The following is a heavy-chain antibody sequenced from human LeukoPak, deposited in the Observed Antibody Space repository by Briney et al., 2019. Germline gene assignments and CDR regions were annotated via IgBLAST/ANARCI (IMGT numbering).Heavy chain of an antibody. V-gene: IGHV3-74*01. D-gene: IGHD6-13*01. CDR3: ARTIVAATGNDY. J-gene: IGHJ4*02. CDR1: GFSLSDHW. CDR2: INTDGRTT. Sequence: GGSLRLSCEASGFSLSDHWMHWVRQVPGKGLVWVSRINTDGRTTNYADSVKGRFTISRDNGKNTLYLQMNSLRADDTAVYYCARTIVAATGNDYWGQGTLVTVSS.